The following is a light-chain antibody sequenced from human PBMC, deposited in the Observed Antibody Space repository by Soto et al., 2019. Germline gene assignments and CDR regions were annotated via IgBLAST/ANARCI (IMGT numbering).Light chain of an antibody. J-gene: IGLJ1*01. V-gene: IGLV1-47*01. CDR3: AAWDGSLSGNV. Sequence: QSVLTQPPSGSGTPGQRVTISCSGSSSNIGTYFVYWYQQLPGTAPKLLIYSNSQRPSGVPDRFSGSKSGTSASLAINGHRSEDEADYYCAAWDGSLSGNVFGTGTKVTVL. CDR1: SSNIGTYF. CDR2: SNS.